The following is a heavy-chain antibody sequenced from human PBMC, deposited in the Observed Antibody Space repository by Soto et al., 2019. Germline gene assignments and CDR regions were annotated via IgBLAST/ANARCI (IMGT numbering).Heavy chain of an antibody. Sequence: SETLSLTCAVYGGSFSGYYWTWIRQPPGTGLEWIGEINHSGSTNYNPSLKSRVTISVDTSKNQFSLKLSSVTAADTAVYYCARARVGYRAVPSNWFDPWGQGTLVT. CDR3: ARARVGYRAVPSNWFDP. J-gene: IGHJ5*02. D-gene: IGHD5-12*01. V-gene: IGHV4-34*01. CDR2: INHSGST. CDR1: GGSFSGYY.